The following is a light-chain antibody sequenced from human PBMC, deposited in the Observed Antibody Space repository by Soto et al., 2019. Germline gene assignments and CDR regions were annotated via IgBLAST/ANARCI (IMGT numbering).Light chain of an antibody. CDR3: SSYAGTNTDYV. CDR1: SGGVGGYKY. J-gene: IGLJ1*01. CDR2: EVS. V-gene: IGLV2-8*01. Sequence: ALPQPPSAYWPPGLSVTVSCTLTSGGVGGYKYVSWYQQHPCKVPKLMIYEVSKRPSGVPDRFSGSKSGNTASLTVSGLQADDEADYSCSSYAGTNTDYVFGTGTKVTVL.